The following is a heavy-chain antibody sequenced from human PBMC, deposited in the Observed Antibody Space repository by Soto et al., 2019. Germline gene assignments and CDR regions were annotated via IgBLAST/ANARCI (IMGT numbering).Heavy chain of an antibody. Sequence: QVQLQESGPGLVRPSQTLSLTCTVSGASISRSGPYYWSWIRQHPGKGLEWIGCVYYTGRTYYSPSLKSRLSISVDTSENRFSLKLTSVTAADTAIYYCARDPMKYYDIFTGPDDFDIWGQGTMVTVSS. CDR1: GASISRSGPYY. V-gene: IGHV4-31*03. J-gene: IGHJ3*02. CDR2: VYYTGRT. D-gene: IGHD3-9*01. CDR3: ARDPMKYYDIFTGPDDFDI.